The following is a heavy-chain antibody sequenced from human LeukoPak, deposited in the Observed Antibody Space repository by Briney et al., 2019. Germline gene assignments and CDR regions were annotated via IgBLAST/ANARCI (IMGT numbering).Heavy chain of an antibody. V-gene: IGHV3-23*01. CDR2: ISGSGGST. Sequence: PGGSLRLSCAASGFTFSSYAMSWVRQAPGKGLEWVSAISGSGGSTYYADSVKGRFTISRDNSKNTLYLQMNSLRAEDTAVYYCANRRDSSSWYWLWGQGTLVTVSS. CDR3: ANRRDSSSWYWL. CDR1: GFTFSSYA. J-gene: IGHJ4*02. D-gene: IGHD6-13*01.